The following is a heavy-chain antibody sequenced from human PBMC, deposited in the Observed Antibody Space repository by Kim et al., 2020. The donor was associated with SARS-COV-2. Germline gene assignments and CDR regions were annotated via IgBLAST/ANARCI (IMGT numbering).Heavy chain of an antibody. Sequence: GGSLRLSCAASGFTFSNAWMSWVRQAPGKGLEWVGRIKSKTDGGTTDYAVPVKGRFTISRDDSKNTLYLQMNSLKTEDTAVYYCTTDSPLLWFGEFLSTKEGDYWGQGTLVTVSS. CDR3: TTDSPLLWFGEFLSTKEGDY. CDR1: GFTFSNAW. V-gene: IGHV3-15*01. D-gene: IGHD3-10*01. CDR2: IKSKTDGGTT. J-gene: IGHJ4*02.